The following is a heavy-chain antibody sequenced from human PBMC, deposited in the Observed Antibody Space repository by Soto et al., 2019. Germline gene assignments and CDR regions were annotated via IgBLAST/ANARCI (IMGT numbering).Heavy chain of an antibody. CDR3: ARSGYSYGPNPLLY. CDR1: GGSISSGDYY. Sequence: TLSLTCTVSGGSISSGDYYWSWIRQPPGKGLEWIGYIYYSGSTYYNPSLKSRVTTSVDTSKNQFSLKLSSVTAADTAVYYCARSGYSYGPNPLLYWGQGTLVTVSS. J-gene: IGHJ4*02. CDR2: IYYSGST. V-gene: IGHV4-30-4*01. D-gene: IGHD5-18*01.